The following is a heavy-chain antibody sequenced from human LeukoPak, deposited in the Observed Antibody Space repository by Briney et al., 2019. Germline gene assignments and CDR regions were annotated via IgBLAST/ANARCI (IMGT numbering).Heavy chain of an antibody. J-gene: IGHJ5*02. CDR3: ARGVPKRGSGSFNWFDP. CDR2: IIPIFGTA. CDR1: GGTLSSYA. D-gene: IGHD3-10*01. Sequence: SVKVSCKASGGTLSSYAISWVRQAPGQGLEWMGGIIPIFGTANYAQKFQGRVTITADESTSTAYMELNSLRSEDTAVYYCARGVPKRGSGSFNWFDPWGQGTLVTVSS. V-gene: IGHV1-69*13.